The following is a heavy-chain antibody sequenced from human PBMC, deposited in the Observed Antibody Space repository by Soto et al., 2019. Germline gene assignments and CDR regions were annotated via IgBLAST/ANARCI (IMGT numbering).Heavy chain of an antibody. CDR3: GRSGSYSYYYGMDV. V-gene: IGHV3-48*02. J-gene: IGHJ6*02. CDR1: GFTFSSYS. Sequence: GGSLRLSCAASGFTFSSYSMNWVRQAPGKGLEWVSYISSSSSTIYYADSVKGRFTISRDNAKNSLYLQMNSLRDEDTAVYYCGRSGSYSYYYGMDVWGQGTTVTVSS. D-gene: IGHD3-10*01. CDR2: ISSSSSTI.